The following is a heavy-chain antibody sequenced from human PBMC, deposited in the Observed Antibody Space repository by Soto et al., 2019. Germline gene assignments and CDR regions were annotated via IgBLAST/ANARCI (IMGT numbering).Heavy chain of an antibody. CDR2: IHGDNGNT. CDR3: ARAPVRHQLPPELYVDV. D-gene: IGHD2-2*01. J-gene: IGHJ6*03. V-gene: IGHV1-3*01. CDR1: GYSFSTYA. Sequence: QVHLVQSGAEVKKPGASVKVSCKASGYSFSTYAMNWVRQAPGQGLEWMGWIHGDNGNTKYSQKFQGRVTITRDTSASTFTSYVELSSLRSEDTGVDSCARAPVRHQLPPELYVDVWGEGTTVTVSS.